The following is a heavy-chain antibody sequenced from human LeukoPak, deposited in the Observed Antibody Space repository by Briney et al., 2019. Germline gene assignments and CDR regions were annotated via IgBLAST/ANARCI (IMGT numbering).Heavy chain of an antibody. CDR2: IYPGDSDT. Sequence: GESLNLSCTGSGYIFTSYWIGWVRQMPGKGLEWMGIIYPGDSDTKYRPSFQGQVTISADKSISTAYLQWSSLKASDTAMYYCAGASMPFDAFDIWGQGTMVTVSS. J-gene: IGHJ3*02. CDR1: GYIFTSYW. CDR3: AGASMPFDAFDI. D-gene: IGHD2-2*01. V-gene: IGHV5-51*03.